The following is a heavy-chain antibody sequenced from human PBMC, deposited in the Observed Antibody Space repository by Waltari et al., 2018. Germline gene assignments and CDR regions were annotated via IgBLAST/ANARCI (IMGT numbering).Heavy chain of an antibody. Sequence: QVQLLQSGADVKNPGTSVKVSCKAFGYPFTAFNIHWVRQAPGQGLQWMGWINPDSGDTKYGQKCEGRVTMTTDTSSNTVYMELNSLRSDDTAVYYCARPGDFAAFEFWGQGTTVIVSS. J-gene: IGHJ3*01. V-gene: IGHV1-2*02. CDR2: INPDSGDT. D-gene: IGHD3-10*01. CDR1: GYPFTAFN. CDR3: ARPGDFAAFEF.